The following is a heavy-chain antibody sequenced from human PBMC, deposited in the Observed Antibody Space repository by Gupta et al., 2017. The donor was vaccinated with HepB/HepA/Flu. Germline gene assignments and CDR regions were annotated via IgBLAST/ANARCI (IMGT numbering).Heavy chain of an antibody. J-gene: IGHJ4*02. Sequence: EVQLVESGGGLIQPGGSLRLSCAASGFTVSSNYMSWVRQAPGKGLEWVSVIYSGGSTYYADSVKGRLTISRDNSKNTLYLQMNSLRAEDTAVYYGASTLGGHDSSGYPLDYWGQGTLVTVSS. CDR1: GFTVSSNY. D-gene: IGHD3-22*01. V-gene: IGHV3-53*01. CDR2: IYSGGST. CDR3: ASTLGGHDSSGYPLDY.